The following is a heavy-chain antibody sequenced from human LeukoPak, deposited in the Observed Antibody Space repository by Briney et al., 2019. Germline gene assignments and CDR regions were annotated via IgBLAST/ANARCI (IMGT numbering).Heavy chain of an antibody. CDR3: VRGISDCSGGSCYSPYAFDI. J-gene: IGHJ3*02. Sequence: PSETLSLTCAVYGGSFSGYYWSWIRQPPGKGLEWIGEINHSGSTKYNPSLKSRVTISVDTSKIQFSLKLSSVTAADTAVYYCVRGISDCSGGSCYSPYAFDIWGQGTMVTVSS. V-gene: IGHV4-34*01. D-gene: IGHD2-15*01. CDR1: GGSFSGYY. CDR2: INHSGST.